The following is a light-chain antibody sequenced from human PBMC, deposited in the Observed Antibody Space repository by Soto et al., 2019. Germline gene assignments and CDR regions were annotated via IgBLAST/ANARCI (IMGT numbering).Light chain of an antibody. CDR3: QQYGSSPET. CDR1: QRVTSSY. Sequence: ETLLTQSPGTLSLSPGERATLTCRASQRVTSSYLAWYQQKPGQAPRLLIFDASTRATGIPDRFSGSGSGTDFILTISRLEPEDCAVYFCQQYGSSPETFGQGTKVEI. V-gene: IGKV3-20*01. J-gene: IGKJ1*01. CDR2: DAS.